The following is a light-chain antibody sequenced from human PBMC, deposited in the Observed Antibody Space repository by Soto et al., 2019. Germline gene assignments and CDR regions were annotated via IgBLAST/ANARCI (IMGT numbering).Light chain of an antibody. J-gene: IGLJ1*01. CDR1: SSDVGGYNA. V-gene: IGLV2-14*01. CDR2: GVN. Sequence: QSALTQPASVSGSPGQSITLSCTGTSSDVGGYNAVSWYQQHPGKAPKLMIFGVNERPSGVSNHFSGSKSGNTASLTISGIQAEDEADYYCASYATGRAYLFGTATKVTVL. CDR3: ASYATGRAYL.